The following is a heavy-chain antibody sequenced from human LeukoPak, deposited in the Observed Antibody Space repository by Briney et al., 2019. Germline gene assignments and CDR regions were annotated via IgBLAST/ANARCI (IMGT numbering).Heavy chain of an antibody. CDR3: ARDPPRQGQKYCSGGSCYSNDY. CDR2: INPSGGST. CDR1: GYTFTSYY. D-gene: IGHD2-15*01. Sequence: ASVKVSCTASGYTFTSYYMHWVRQAPGQGLEWMGIINPSGGSTSYAQKFQGRVTMTRDTSTSTVYMELSSLRSEDTAVYYCARDPPRQGQKYCSGGSCYSNDYWGQGTLVTVSS. J-gene: IGHJ4*02. V-gene: IGHV1-46*01.